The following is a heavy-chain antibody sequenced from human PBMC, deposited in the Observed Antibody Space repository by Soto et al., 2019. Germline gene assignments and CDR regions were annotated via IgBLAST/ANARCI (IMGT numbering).Heavy chain of an antibody. D-gene: IGHD6-6*01. CDR2: ISSRSYTI. CDR3: ARGGSSSDNCMDV. V-gene: IGHV3-48*02. Sequence: EVQLVESGGGLVQPGGSLRLSCAASGFTFSTYSMNWVRQAPGKGLEWVSYISSRSYTIYYVDSVKGRFTISRDNAKNSLYLQMNSLRDEDTAVYYCARGGSSSDNCMDVWGQGTKVTVSS. CDR1: GFTFSTYS. J-gene: IGHJ6*02.